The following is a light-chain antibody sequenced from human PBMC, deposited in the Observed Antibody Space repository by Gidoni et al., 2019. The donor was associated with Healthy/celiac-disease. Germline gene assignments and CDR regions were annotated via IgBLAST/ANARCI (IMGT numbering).Light chain of an antibody. J-gene: IGKJ2*01. V-gene: IGKV1-33*01. CDR2: DAA. CDR1: QDISNY. Sequence: DIHMTQSPSSLSASLGARVTSTCQASQDISNYLNWYQQKPGKAPKLLIYDAANLETGAPSRFSGSGSGTDFTFTISSLQPEDIATYYCQQYDNLPYTFGQGTKLEIK. CDR3: QQYDNLPYT.